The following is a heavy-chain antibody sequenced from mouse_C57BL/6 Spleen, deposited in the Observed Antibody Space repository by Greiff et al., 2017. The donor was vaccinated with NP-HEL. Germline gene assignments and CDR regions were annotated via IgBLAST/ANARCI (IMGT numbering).Heavy chain of an antibody. CDR1: GFTFSDYG. Sequence: EVKVEESGGGLVKPGGSLKLSCAASGFTFSDYGMHWVRQAPEKGLEWVAYISSGSSTIYYADTVKGRFTISRDNAKKTLFQQMTILRSDDTAMYYCARSWLYYFDYWGQGPTLTVSS. D-gene: IGHD2-2*01. CDR2: ISSGSSTI. V-gene: IGHV5-17*01. J-gene: IGHJ2*01. CDR3: ARSWLYYFDY.